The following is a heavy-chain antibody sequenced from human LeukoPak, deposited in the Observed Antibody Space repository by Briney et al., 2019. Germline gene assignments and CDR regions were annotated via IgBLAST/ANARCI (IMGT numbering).Heavy chain of an antibody. CDR3: ARASMVRTHD. CDR2: IYYSGST. V-gene: IGHV4-59*01. CDR1: GGSLSSYY. D-gene: IGHD4/OR15-4a*01. Sequence: PSETLSLTCTVSGGSLSSYYWSWIRQPPGKGLEWIGYIYYSGSTNYNPSLKSRVTISVDTSKNQFSLKLSSVTAADTAVYYCARASMVRTHDWGQGTLVTVSS. J-gene: IGHJ4*02.